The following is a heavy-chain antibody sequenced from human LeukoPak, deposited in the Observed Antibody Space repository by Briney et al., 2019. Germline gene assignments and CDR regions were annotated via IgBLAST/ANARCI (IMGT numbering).Heavy chain of an antibody. V-gene: IGHV1-2*06. CDR2: INPNSGGT. CDR1: GYTFTAFY. J-gene: IGHJ4*02. CDR3: ARGYSSSWLDY. Sequence: ASVKVSCKASGYTFTAFYMHWVRQAPGQGLEWMGRINPNSGGTKYAQKFQGKVTMTTDTSINTAYLELSRLRSDDTAVYYCARGYSSSWLDYWGQGTLVTVSS. D-gene: IGHD6-13*01.